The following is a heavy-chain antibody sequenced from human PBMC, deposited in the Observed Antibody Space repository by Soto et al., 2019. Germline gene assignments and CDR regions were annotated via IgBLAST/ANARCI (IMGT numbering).Heavy chain of an antibody. Sequence: ASVKVSCKASGYTFTSYAMHWVRQAPGQRPEWMGWINAGNGNTKYSQKFQGRVTITRDTSASTAYMELSSLRSEDTAVYYCARDIVVVPAAYNWFDPWGQGTLVTVSS. CDR2: INAGNGNT. D-gene: IGHD2-2*01. CDR1: GYTFTSYA. J-gene: IGHJ5*02. CDR3: ARDIVVVPAAYNWFDP. V-gene: IGHV1-3*01.